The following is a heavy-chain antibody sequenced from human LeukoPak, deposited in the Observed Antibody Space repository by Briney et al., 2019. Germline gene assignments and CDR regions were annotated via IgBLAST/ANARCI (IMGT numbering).Heavy chain of an antibody. J-gene: IGHJ1*01. V-gene: IGHV5-51*01. D-gene: IGHD3-16*01. Sequence: GESLKLSCKASGYTFTNYWIGWVRQLPGKGLEWMGIIYPGDSDTRYSPSFRGQVIISADKSIRTAYLQWTSLKASDTAMYYCARHTGEGSHFQHWGQGSLVTVSS. CDR1: GYTFTNYW. CDR2: IYPGDSDT. CDR3: ARHTGEGSHFQH.